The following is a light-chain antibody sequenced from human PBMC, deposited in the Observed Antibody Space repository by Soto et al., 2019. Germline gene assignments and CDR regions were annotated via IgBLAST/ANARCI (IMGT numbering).Light chain of an antibody. V-gene: IGKV3-20*01. CDR1: QTVGRDY. Sequence: ELDLTQSPGTLSMSPGVGATLSCRASQTVGRDYLAWYQQKPGQAPRLIVHGETSRATGIPDRLIGSGSGKDLNLTITRLEPEDFAVYFCHQYAYSPLTVGRGTKVDI. J-gene: IGKJ4*01. CDR3: HQYAYSPLT. CDR2: GET.